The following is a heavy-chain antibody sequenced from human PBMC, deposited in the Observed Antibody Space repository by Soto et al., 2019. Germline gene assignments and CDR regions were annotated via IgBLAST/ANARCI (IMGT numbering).Heavy chain of an antibody. D-gene: IGHD6-13*01. J-gene: IGHJ3*02. CDR2: ISAYNGNT. CDR1: GYTFTSYC. V-gene: IGHV1-18*04. CDR3: ARDRAGQQLVDAFDI. Sequence: ASVKVSWKASGYTFTSYCISWVLQAPGQGLEWMGWISAYNGNTNYAQKLQGRVTMTTDTSTSTAYMELRSLRSDDTAVYYCARDRAGQQLVDAFDIWGQGTMVTVSS.